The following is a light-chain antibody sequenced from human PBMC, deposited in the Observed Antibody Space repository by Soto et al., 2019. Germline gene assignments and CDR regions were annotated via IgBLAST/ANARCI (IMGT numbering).Light chain of an antibody. CDR3: TSSTSDSLYV. V-gene: IGLV2-14*01. CDR2: KVS. J-gene: IGLJ1*01. CDR1: SSDVGHNKY. Sequence: QSVLTQPASVSGSPGQSITISCTGTSSDVGHNKYVSWYQQYPGKVPKLLINKVSNRPSGVSNRFSGSKSGNTASLTISGLLAEDEADYFCTSSTSDSLYVFGTGTRSPS.